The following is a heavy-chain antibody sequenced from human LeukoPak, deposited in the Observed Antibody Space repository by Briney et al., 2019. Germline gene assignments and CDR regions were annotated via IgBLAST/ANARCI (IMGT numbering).Heavy chain of an antibody. D-gene: IGHD1-1*01. J-gene: IGHJ1*01. V-gene: IGHV3-23*01. Sequence: PGGSLRLSCVASGFTFNHYAMSWVRQAPGEGLEWVASVSENGDGTMYPDSVKGRFTISRDNSRKTVLLQVNSLRVEDAATYYCARGCTTFHHWGQGALVTVSS. CDR2: VSENGDGT. CDR1: GFTFNHYA. CDR3: ARGCTTFHH.